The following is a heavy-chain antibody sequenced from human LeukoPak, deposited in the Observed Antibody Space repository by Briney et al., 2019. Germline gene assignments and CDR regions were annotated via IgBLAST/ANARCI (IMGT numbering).Heavy chain of an antibody. CDR2: IYYSGST. V-gene: IGHV4-59*04. D-gene: IGHD5-24*01. CDR3: ARDGPHGDLDY. Sequence: SETLSLTCTVSGGSISSHYWGWIRQPPGKDLEWIGSIYYSGSTYYNPSLKSRVTMSVDTSKNQFSLKLSSVTAADTAVYYCARDGPHGDLDYWGQGTLVTVSS. CDR1: GGSISSHY. J-gene: IGHJ4*02.